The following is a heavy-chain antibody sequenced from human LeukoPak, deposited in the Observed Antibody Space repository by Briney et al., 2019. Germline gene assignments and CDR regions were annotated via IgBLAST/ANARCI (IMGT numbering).Heavy chain of an antibody. CDR2: ISSLSGTI. J-gene: IGHJ3*02. D-gene: IGHD5-12*01. CDR1: GFTFSSYS. Sequence: GGSLRLSCVASGFTFSSYSMNWVRQAPGEGLEWVSYISSLSGTIYYADSVKGRFTISRDNSKNTLYLQMNSLRAEDTAVYYCAREAVWIKGAFDIWGQGTMVTVSS. CDR3: AREAVWIKGAFDI. V-gene: IGHV3-48*01.